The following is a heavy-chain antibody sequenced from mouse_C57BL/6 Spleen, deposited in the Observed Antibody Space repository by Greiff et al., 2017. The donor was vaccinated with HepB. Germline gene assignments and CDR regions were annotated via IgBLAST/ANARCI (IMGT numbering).Heavy chain of an antibody. D-gene: IGHD1-1*01. Sequence: EVQLQQSGTVLARPGASVKMSCKTSGYTFTSYWMHWVKPRPGQGLEWIGAIYPGNSDTSYNQKFKGKAKLTAVTSASTAYMELSSLTNEDSAVYYCTSLHYYGSSPFAYWGQGTLVTVSA. CDR1: GYTFTSYW. CDR3: TSLHYYGSSPFAY. V-gene: IGHV1-5*01. CDR2: IYPGNSDT. J-gene: IGHJ3*01.